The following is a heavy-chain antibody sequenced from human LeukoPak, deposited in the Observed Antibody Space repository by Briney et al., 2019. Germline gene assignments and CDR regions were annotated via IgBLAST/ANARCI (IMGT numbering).Heavy chain of an antibody. Sequence: SGGSLRLSCAASGFTFSSYSMNWVRQAPGKGLEWVSYISSSSTIYYADSVKGRFTISRDNAKNSLYLQMNSLRAEDTAVYYCARGDDNWNDLDAFDIWGQGTMVTVSS. CDR2: ISSSSTI. V-gene: IGHV3-48*01. J-gene: IGHJ3*02. D-gene: IGHD1-1*01. CDR1: GFTFSSYS. CDR3: ARGDDNWNDLDAFDI.